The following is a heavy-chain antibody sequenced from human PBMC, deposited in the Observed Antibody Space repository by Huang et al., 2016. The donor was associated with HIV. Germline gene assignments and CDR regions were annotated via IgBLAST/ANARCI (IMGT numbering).Heavy chain of an antibody. Sequence: EVQLVESGGGLVQPGGSLSLSCEASGFTFSAYWMSWVRQAPGKGLEWVAKIRQDEREKYYVDSVKGRFTISRDNAKNSLYLQMNSLRAEDTAVYYCATGLGSFDYWGQGSLVTVSS. V-gene: IGHV3-7*01. CDR1: GFTFSAYW. CDR3: ATGLGSFDY. J-gene: IGHJ4*02. D-gene: IGHD7-27*01. CDR2: IRQDEREK.